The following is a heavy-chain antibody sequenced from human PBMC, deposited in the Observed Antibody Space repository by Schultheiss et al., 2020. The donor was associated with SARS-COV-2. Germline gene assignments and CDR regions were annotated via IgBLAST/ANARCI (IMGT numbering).Heavy chain of an antibody. D-gene: IGHD3-22*01. CDR1: GGSISSYY. CDR3: AREIDAIDSSGHWFDP. Sequence: SETLSLTCTVSGGSISSYYWSWIRQPPGKGLEWIGEINHSGSTNYNPSLKSRVTISVDTSKNQFSLKLSSVTAADTAVYYCAREIDAIDSSGHWFDPWGQGTLVTVSS. CDR2: INHSGST. J-gene: IGHJ5*02. V-gene: IGHV4-59*01.